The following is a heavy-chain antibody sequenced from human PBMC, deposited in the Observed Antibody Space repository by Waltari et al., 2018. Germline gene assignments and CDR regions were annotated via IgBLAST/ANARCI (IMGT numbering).Heavy chain of an antibody. J-gene: IGHJ6*02. CDR1: GYTFTSYV. CDR3: ARAGMVRGVISYYYYGMDV. CDR2: MNPNSGNT. Sequence: QVQLVQSGAEVKKPGASVKVSCKASGYTFTSYVINWGRQATGQGLEWMGWMNPNSGNTGYAQKFQGRVTMTRNTSISTAYMELSSLRSEDTAVYYCARAGMVRGVISYYYYGMDVWGQGTTVTVSS. D-gene: IGHD3-10*01. V-gene: IGHV1-8*02.